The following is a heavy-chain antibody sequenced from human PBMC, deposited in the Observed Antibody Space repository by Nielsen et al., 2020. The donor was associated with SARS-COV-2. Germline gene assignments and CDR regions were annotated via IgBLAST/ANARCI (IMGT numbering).Heavy chain of an antibody. CDR3: AREVTIYINEVSGMDV. CDR2: TSYDGRDK. J-gene: IGHJ6*02. D-gene: IGHD3-9*01. Sequence: GGSLRLSCVASEISFRSYGMHWVRQAPGKGLDWVAFTSYDGRDKFYADSVRGRFIVSRDNFRNTLSLHMDSLRTEDTAVYFCAREVTIYINEVSGMDVWGQGTLVTVSS. V-gene: IGHV3-30*03. CDR1: EISFRSYG.